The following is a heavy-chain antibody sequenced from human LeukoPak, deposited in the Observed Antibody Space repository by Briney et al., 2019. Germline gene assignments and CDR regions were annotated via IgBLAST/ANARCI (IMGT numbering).Heavy chain of an antibody. V-gene: IGHV1-2*06. Sequence: ASVKVSCKASGYTFTDYDMHWVRQAPGQGLEWMGRTNPNSGGTNYAQKFQGRVTMTRDTSISTACMELSSLRSDDTAVYYCARDHGDWGQGTLVTVSS. J-gene: IGHJ4*02. CDR1: GYTFTDYD. CDR2: TNPNSGGT. CDR3: ARDHGD.